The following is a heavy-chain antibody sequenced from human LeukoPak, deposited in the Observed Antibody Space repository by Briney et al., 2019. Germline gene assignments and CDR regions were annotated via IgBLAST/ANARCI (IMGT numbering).Heavy chain of an antibody. D-gene: IGHD2-15*01. V-gene: IGHV4-39*01. Sequence: SETLSLTCTVSGGSISSSSYYWGWIRQPPGRGLEWIGSIYYSGSTYYNPSLKSRVTISVDTSKNQFSLKLSSVTAADTAVYYCARVMAAVPYNWFDPWGQGTLVTVSS. J-gene: IGHJ5*02. CDR2: IYYSGST. CDR1: GGSISSSSYY. CDR3: ARVMAAVPYNWFDP.